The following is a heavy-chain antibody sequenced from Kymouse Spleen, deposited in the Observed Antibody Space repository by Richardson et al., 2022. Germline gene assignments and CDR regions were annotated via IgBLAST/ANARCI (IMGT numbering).Heavy chain of an antibody. CDR1: GGSISSYY. Sequence: QVQLQESGPGLVKPSETLSLTCTVSGGSISSYYWSWIRQPPGKGLEWIGYIYYSGSTNYNPSLKSRVTISVDTSKNQFSLKLSSVTAADTAVYYCARRYDILTGQGFDPWGQGTLVTVSS. V-gene: IGHV4-59*01. D-gene: IGHD3-9*01. CDR3: ARRYDILTGQGFDP. CDR2: IYYSGST. J-gene: IGHJ5*02.